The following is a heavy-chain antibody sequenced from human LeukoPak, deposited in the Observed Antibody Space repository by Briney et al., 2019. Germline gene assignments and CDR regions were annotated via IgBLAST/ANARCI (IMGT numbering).Heavy chain of an antibody. J-gene: IGHJ3*02. CDR2: IYAGDSDT. V-gene: IGHV5-51*01. D-gene: IGHD3-22*01. CDR1: GYIFPNYW. CDR3: ASPVSSGDAFDI. Sequence: GESLKISCKGSGYIFPNYWLGWVRQMPGKGLEGMGFIYAGDSDTTYSPSFQGQVTISADKSINTVYLQWSNLKALDTAMYYCASPVSSGDAFDIWGQGTMVTVSS.